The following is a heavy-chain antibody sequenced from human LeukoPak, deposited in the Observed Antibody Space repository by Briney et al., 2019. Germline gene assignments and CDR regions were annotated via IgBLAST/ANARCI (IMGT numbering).Heavy chain of an antibody. Sequence: GGXLRLSCAASGFTFSSYAMSWVRQAPGKGLEWVSAISGSGGSTYYADSVKGRFTISRDNSKNTLYLQMNSLRAEDTAVYYCAKARLVSGYYFDYWGQGTLVTVSS. V-gene: IGHV3-23*01. CDR1: GFTFSSYA. CDR2: ISGSGGST. CDR3: AKARLVSGYYFDY. D-gene: IGHD6-19*01. J-gene: IGHJ4*02.